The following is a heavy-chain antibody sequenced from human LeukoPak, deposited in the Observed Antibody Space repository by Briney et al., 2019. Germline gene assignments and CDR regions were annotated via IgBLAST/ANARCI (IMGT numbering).Heavy chain of an antibody. CDR3: ARTSSAHWGGFDY. J-gene: IGHJ4*02. Sequence: SETLSLTCTVSGGSISSHYWSWIRQPPGKGLEWIGYIYYSGSTNYNPSLKSRVTILVDTSKNQFSLKLSSVTAADTAVYYCARTSSAHWGGFDYWGQGTLVTVSS. V-gene: IGHV4-59*11. CDR2: IYYSGST. CDR1: GGSISSHY. D-gene: IGHD3-22*01.